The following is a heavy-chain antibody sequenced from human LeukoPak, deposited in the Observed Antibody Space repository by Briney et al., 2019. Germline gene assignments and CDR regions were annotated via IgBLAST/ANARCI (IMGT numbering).Heavy chain of an antibody. CDR3: ARGRIAATQYYFDY. V-gene: IGHV3-48*01. CDR2: ISGSSGII. J-gene: IGHJ4*02. Sequence: PGGSLRLSCAASGFTFNTYTMNWVRQAPGKGLEWVSYISGSSGIIDYADSVRGRFTISRDNAKNSLYLQMNSLRAEDTAVYYCARGRIAATQYYFDYWGQGTLVTVSS. D-gene: IGHD6-13*01. CDR1: GFTFNTYT.